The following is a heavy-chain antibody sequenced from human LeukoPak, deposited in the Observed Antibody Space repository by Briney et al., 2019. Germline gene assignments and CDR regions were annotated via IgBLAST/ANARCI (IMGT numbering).Heavy chain of an antibody. V-gene: IGHV3-74*01. J-gene: IGHJ4*02. D-gene: IGHD4-23*01. CDR2: IASDGSST. CDR3: ARGRPHGNDY. Sequence: GGSLRLSCAASGFTFRSYWMNWVRQAPGKGLVWVSRIASDGSSTTYADSVKGRFSISRDNAKNTLYLQMNSLRVEDTAVYYCARGRPHGNDYWGQGTLVTVSS. CDR1: GFTFRSYW.